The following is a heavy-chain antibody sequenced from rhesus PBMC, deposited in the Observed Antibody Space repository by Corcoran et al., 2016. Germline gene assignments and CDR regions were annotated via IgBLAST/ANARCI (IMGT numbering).Heavy chain of an antibody. Sequence: EVQLVQSGAEVKRPGESLRISCKLSGYSFTGNWISWVRQMPRKGLEWMGMIYPGEYETRYSPSFPGQVTISADKSISTAYLQWSSLKASDTATYYCAKDAGDYWGQGVLVTVSS. CDR3: AKDAGDY. CDR2: IYPGEYET. V-gene: IGHV5-43*01. J-gene: IGHJ4*01. CDR1: GYSFTGNW.